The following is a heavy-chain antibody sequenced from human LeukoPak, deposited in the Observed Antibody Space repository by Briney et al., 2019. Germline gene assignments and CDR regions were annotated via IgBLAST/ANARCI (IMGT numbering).Heavy chain of an antibody. CDR1: GFTFSSYW. V-gene: IGHV3-7*04. J-gene: IGHJ3*02. D-gene: IGHD6-6*01. CDR2: IKQDGSEK. Sequence: GGSLRLSCAASGFTFSSYWMSWVRQAPGKGLEWVANIKQDGSEKYYVDSVKGRFTISRDNAKNSLYLQMNSLRAEDTAVYYCARASGAARPDGAFDIWGQGTMVTVSS. CDR3: ARASGAARPDGAFDI.